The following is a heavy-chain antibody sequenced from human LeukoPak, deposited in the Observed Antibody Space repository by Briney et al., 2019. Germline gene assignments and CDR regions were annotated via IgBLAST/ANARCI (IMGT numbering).Heavy chain of an antibody. J-gene: IGHJ4*02. Sequence: NTSETLSLTCTVSGVSISSSSYYWGWIRRPPGKGLEWIGSIYYSGSTYYNPSLKSRVTISVDTSKNQFSLKLSSVTAADTAVYYCARQEMGHDYWGQGTLVTVSS. V-gene: IGHV4-39*01. CDR1: GVSISSSSYY. CDR2: IYYSGST. D-gene: IGHD2-8*01. CDR3: ARQEMGHDY.